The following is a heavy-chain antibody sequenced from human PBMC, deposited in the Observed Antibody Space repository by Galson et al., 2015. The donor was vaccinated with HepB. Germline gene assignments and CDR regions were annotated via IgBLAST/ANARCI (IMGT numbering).Heavy chain of an antibody. Sequence: LSLTCAVYGGSFSAYSWSWIRQPPGKGLDWIAEINYSGTTNYNPSLKSRLTISVDTSKNQFSLRLNSATAADTAVYYCARTRRSLRHFDYWGQGILVTVSS. CDR3: ARTRRSLRHFDY. CDR2: INYSGTT. J-gene: IGHJ4*02. CDR1: GGSFSAYS. V-gene: IGHV4-34*01.